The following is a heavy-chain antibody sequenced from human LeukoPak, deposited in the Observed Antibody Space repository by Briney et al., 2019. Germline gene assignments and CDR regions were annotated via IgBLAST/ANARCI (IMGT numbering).Heavy chain of an antibody. J-gene: IGHJ4*02. CDR2: IYYTGNT. CDR3: VRHSRVVAFDY. V-gene: IGHV4-59*08. Sequence: SETLSLTCAVYGGSFSGYYWSWIRQPPGKGLEWIGYIYYTGNTNYNPSLKSRVTISEDTSKNQVSLELSSVTAADTAVYYCVRHSRVVAFDYWGQGNLVTVSS. D-gene: IGHD2-15*01. CDR1: GGSFSGYY.